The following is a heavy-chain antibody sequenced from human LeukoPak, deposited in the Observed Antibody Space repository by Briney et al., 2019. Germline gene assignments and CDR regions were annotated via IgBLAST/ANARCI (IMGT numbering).Heavy chain of an antibody. V-gene: IGHV3-30-3*01. CDR1: GFTFSSYA. Sequence: AGGSLRLSCAASGFTFSSYAMHWVRQAPGKGLEWVAVISYDGSNKYYADSVKGRFTISRDNSKNTLYLQMNSLRAEDTAVYYCARVPCGGDCYLYYYYGMDVWGQGTTVTVSS. D-gene: IGHD2-21*02. CDR3: ARVPCGGDCYLYYYYGMDV. J-gene: IGHJ6*02. CDR2: ISYDGSNK.